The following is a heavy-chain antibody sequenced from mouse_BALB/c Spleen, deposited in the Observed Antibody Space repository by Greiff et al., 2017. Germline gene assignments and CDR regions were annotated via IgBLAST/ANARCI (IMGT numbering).Heavy chain of an antibody. CDR1: GFTFSDYG. D-gene: IGHD2-3*01. Sequence: EVHLVESGGGLVQPGGSRKLSCAASGFTFSDYGLAWVRQAPGKGPEWVAFISNLAYSIYYADTVTGRFTISRENAKNTLYLEMSSLRSEDTAMYYCARGGLLPSYFDYWGQGTTLTVAS. CDR2: ISNLAYSI. J-gene: IGHJ2*01. V-gene: IGHV5-15*02. CDR3: ARGGLLPSYFDY.